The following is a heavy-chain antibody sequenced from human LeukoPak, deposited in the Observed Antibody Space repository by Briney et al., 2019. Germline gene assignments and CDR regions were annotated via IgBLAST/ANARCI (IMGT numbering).Heavy chain of an antibody. V-gene: IGHV3-21*01. CDR3: ARGDGYNYPIVDY. CDR2: ISSSSSYI. D-gene: IGHD5-24*01. J-gene: IGHJ4*02. Sequence: GGSLRLSCAASGFTFSNAWMSWVRQAPGKGLEWVSSISSSSSYIYYADSVKGRFTISRDNAKNSLYLQMNSLRAEDTAVYYCARGDGYNYPIVDYWGQGTLVTVSS. CDR1: GFTFSNAW.